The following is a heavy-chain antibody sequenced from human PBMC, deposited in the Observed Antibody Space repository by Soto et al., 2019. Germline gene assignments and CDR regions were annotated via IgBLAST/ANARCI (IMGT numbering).Heavy chain of an antibody. CDR2: ISNNGINK. Sequence: QVQLVESGGGVFQPGRSLRLSCAASGFTFSTYGMHWGRQAPGKGLEWLAVISNNGINKYYADSVKGRFTISRDNSKYTLFLQMNSLRGEDTAIYYCARVIRADSTSSNFYYYSGLDVWGQGTTVTVSS. D-gene: IGHD6-6*01. J-gene: IGHJ6*02. CDR1: GFTFSTYG. CDR3: ARVIRADSTSSNFYYYSGLDV. V-gene: IGHV3-30*03.